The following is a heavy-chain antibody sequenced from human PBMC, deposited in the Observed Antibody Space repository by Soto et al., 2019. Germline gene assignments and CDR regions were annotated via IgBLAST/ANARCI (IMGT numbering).Heavy chain of an antibody. CDR3: GGSVAVSGEDALDI. Sequence: QVQLVQSGAEVKKPGSSVKVSCKASGGTFSSYAISWVRQAPGQGLEWMGGIIPSFGTANYAQKVQGRVTITADESTSTAYRELSSLRSEDTAVYYCGGSVAVSGEDALDIWGQGTMVTVSS. CDR1: GGTFSSYA. J-gene: IGHJ3*02. D-gene: IGHD6-19*01. CDR2: IIPSFGTA. V-gene: IGHV1-69*12.